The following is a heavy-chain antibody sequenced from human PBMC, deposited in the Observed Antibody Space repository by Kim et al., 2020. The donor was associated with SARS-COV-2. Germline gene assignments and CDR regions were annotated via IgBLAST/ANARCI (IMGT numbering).Heavy chain of an antibody. CDR3: ARLTPQYSSSWYNPDY. J-gene: IGHJ4*02. CDR1: GYTFTSYA. V-gene: IGHV7-4-1*02. D-gene: IGHD6-13*01. Sequence: ASVKVSCKASGYTFTSYAMNWVRQAPGQGLEWMGWINTNTGNPTYTQGFTGRFVFSLDTSVSTAYLQISSLKAEDTAVYYCARLTPQYSSSWYNPDYWGQGTLVTVSS. CDR2: INTNTGNP.